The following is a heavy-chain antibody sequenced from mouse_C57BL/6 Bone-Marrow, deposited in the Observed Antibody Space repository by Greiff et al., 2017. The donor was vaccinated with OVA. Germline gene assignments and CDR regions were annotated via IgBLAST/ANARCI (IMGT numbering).Heavy chain of an antibody. CDR1: GYTFTSYW. CDR2: IDPNSGGT. J-gene: IGHJ4*01. Sequence: QVQLQQPGAELVRPGSSVKLSCKASGYTFTSYWMHWVKQRPGRGLEWIGRIDPNSGGTKYNEKFKSKATLTVDKPSSTAYMQLSSLTSEDSAVYYCAREDSLRRYYAMDYWGQGTSVTVSS. V-gene: IGHV1-72*01. CDR3: AREDSLRRYYAMDY. D-gene: IGHD2-12*01.